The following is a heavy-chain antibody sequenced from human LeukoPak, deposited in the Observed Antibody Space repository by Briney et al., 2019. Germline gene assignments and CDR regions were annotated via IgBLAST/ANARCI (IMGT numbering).Heavy chain of an antibody. Sequence: GGSLRLSCAASGFTFSDYYMSWIRQAPGKGLEWVSYISSSSSYTNYADSVKGRFTISRDNAKNSLYLRMNSLRAEDTAVYYCARGGDSSGNPYWGQGTLVTVSS. CDR3: ARGGDSSGNPY. CDR2: ISSSSSYT. V-gene: IGHV3-11*06. CDR1: GFTFSDYY. J-gene: IGHJ4*02. D-gene: IGHD3-22*01.